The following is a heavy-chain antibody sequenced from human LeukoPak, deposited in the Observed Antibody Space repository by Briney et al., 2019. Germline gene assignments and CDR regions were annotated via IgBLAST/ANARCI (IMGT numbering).Heavy chain of an antibody. CDR2: INAGNGNT. CDR1: GDTFTSYA. V-gene: IGHV1-3*01. J-gene: IGHJ6*02. Sequence: ASVTVSCKASGDTFTSYAMHWVRQAPGQRLEWMGWINAGNGNTKYSQKFQGRVTITRDTSASTAYMELSSLRSEDTAVYYCARDYSSGWYSPTYYYGMDVWGQGTTVTVSS. D-gene: IGHD6-19*01. CDR3: ARDYSSGWYSPTYYYGMDV.